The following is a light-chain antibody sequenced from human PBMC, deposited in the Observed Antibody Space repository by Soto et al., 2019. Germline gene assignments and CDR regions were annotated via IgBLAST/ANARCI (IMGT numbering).Light chain of an antibody. CDR2: AAS. CDR1: QSISTY. J-gene: IGKJ1*01. Sequence: DIRMTQSPSSLSASVGDGVTITSRASQSISTYLHWYQQKPGKAPKLLIYAASSLQSGVPSRFSGSGSGTDFTLTISSLQPEDFATYYCQQSYSTFWTFGQGTKVDI. V-gene: IGKV1-39*01. CDR3: QQSYSTFWT.